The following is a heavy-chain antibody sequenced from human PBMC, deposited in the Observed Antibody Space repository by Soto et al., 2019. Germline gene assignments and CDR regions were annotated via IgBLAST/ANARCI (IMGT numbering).Heavy chain of an antibody. D-gene: IGHD2-2*01. CDR2: ISGSGGST. J-gene: IGHJ6*02. Sequence: LRLSCVASGFTFSSYAMSWVRQAPGKGLEWVSAISGSGGSTYYADSVKGRFTISRDNSKNTLYLQMNSLRAEDTAVYYCAKARSTSWYYYGMDVWGQGTTVTVSS. CDR3: AKARSTSWYYYGMDV. CDR1: GFTFSSYA. V-gene: IGHV3-23*01.